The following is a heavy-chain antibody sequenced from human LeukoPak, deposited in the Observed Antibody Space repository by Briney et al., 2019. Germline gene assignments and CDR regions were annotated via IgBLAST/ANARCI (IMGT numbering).Heavy chain of an antibody. J-gene: IGHJ4*02. D-gene: IGHD3-22*01. CDR2: ISGSGGST. CDR1: GFTFSSYA. Sequence: GGSLRLSCAASGFTFSSYAMSWVRQAPGKGLEWVSAISGSGGSTYYADSVKGRFTISRDNSKNTLYLQMNSLRAEDTAVYYCAKDPNYYDSSGYFDYWGQGTLVTVSS. CDR3: AKDPNYYDSSGYFDY. V-gene: IGHV3-23*01.